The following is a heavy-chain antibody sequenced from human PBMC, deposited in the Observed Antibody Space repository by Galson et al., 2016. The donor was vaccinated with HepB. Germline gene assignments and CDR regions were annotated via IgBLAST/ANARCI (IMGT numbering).Heavy chain of an antibody. CDR3: ATSRASIILVPAAIHH. J-gene: IGHJ1*01. Sequence: SLRLSCAASRFSFRDYAMHWVRQAPGKGLEWVAAISNQGNDKNHADSVKGRFTISRDNSKNTLFLQMSSLRAEDSAIYYCATSRASIILVPAAIHHWGPGTLVTVSP. CDR2: ISNQGNDK. CDR1: RFSFRDYA. D-gene: IGHD6-6*01. V-gene: IGHV3-30*04.